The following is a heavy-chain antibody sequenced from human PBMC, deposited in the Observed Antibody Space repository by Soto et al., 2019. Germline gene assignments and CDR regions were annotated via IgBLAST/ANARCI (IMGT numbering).Heavy chain of an antibody. Sequence: EVQLVESGGGLVKPGGSLRLSCAASGFTFSSYSMTWVRQAPGKGLEWVSSISSSSSYIYNADSVKGRFTIPRDNAKNSLYLQMNSLRAEDTAVYYCASATYYYGSGRPYWGQGTLVTVSS. V-gene: IGHV3-21*01. CDR2: ISSSSSYI. CDR3: ASATYYYGSGRPY. D-gene: IGHD3-10*01. J-gene: IGHJ4*02. CDR1: GFTFSSYS.